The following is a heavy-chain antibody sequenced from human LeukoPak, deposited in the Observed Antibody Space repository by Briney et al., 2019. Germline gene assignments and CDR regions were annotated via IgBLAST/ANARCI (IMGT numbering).Heavy chain of an antibody. CDR2: IYTSGST. V-gene: IGHV4-4*07. CDR3: ARDTQQDFWSGYYTWFDP. Sequence: SETLSLTCTVSGGSISGYYWSWIRQPAGKGLEWIGRIYTSGSTNYNPSLKSRVTMSVDTSKNQFSLKLSSVTAADTAVYYCARDTQQDFWSGYYTWFDPWGQGALVTVSS. D-gene: IGHD3-3*01. CDR1: GGSISGYY. J-gene: IGHJ5*02.